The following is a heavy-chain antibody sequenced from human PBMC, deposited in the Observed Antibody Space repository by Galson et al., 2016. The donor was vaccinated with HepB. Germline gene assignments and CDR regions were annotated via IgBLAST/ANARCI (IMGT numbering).Heavy chain of an antibody. J-gene: IGHJ3*02. Sequence: SLRLSCAASGFTFDDYAMHWVRQAPGKGLEWVSGISRNSGSIDYADSVKGRFTISRDNAKNSLYLQMNSLRGEDTAFYYCAKATSSSWAGALDIWGQGTMVTVSS. CDR1: GFTFDDYA. CDR3: AKATSSSWAGALDI. V-gene: IGHV3-9*01. CDR2: ISRNSGSI. D-gene: IGHD6-13*01.